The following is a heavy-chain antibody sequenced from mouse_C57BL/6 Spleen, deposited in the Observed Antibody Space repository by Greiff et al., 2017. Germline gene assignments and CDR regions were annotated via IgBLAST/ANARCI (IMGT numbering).Heavy chain of an antibody. Sequence: EVKVVESGPELVKPGASVKISCKASGYSFTGYYMNWVKQSPEKSLEWIGEINPSTGGTTYNQKFKAKATLTVDKSSSTAYMQLKSLTSEDSAVYYCARLDGYDGGFAYWGQGTLVTVSA. V-gene: IGHV1-42*01. CDR3: ARLDGYDGGFAY. CDR2: INPSTGGT. J-gene: IGHJ3*01. CDR1: GYSFTGYY. D-gene: IGHD2-2*01.